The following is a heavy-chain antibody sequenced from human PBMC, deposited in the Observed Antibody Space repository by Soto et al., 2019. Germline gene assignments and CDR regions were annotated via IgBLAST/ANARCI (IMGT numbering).Heavy chain of an antibody. V-gene: IGHV3-53*01. Sequence: GGSLRLSCAASGFTVSNNYMTWVRQAPGKGLEWVSVIYSGGSTYYADSVKGRFTISRDNSKSTLYLQMNSLRAEDTAVYYCARGPLYSSSWPYWFDPWGQGTLVTVSS. CDR3: ARGPLYSSSWPYWFDP. D-gene: IGHD6-13*01. J-gene: IGHJ5*02. CDR2: IYSGGST. CDR1: GFTVSNNY.